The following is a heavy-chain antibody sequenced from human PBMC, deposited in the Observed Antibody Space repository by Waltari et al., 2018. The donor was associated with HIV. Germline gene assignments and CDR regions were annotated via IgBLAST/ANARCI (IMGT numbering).Heavy chain of an antibody. CDR2: IWYDGSNK. CDR3: AREVEGGLGAFDI. Sequence: QVQLVESGGGVVQPGGSLRLSCAASGFTFSNYGMHWVRQAPGKGLEWVAVIWYDGSNKYYADSVKGRFTISRDNSKNTLYLQMNSLRAEDTAVYYCAREVEGGLGAFDIWGQGTMVTVSS. J-gene: IGHJ3*02. D-gene: IGHD2-15*01. CDR1: GFTFSNYG. V-gene: IGHV3-33*01.